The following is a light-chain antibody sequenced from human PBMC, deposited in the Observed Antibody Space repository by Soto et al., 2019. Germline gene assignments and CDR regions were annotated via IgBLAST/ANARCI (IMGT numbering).Light chain of an antibody. Sequence: QSVLTQPPSASGSPGQSVTISCTGTSSDVGGYNYVSWYQQHPGKAPKLMIYEISKRPSGVPDRFSGSKSGNTASLTVSGLQVEDEADYYCSSFEASNNLLFGGGAKLTVL. V-gene: IGLV2-8*01. J-gene: IGLJ2*01. CDR2: EIS. CDR1: SSDVGGYNY. CDR3: SSFEASNNLL.